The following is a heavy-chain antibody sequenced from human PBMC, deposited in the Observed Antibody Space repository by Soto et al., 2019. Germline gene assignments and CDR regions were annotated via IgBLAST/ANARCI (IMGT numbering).Heavy chain of an antibody. J-gene: IGHJ5*02. V-gene: IGHV1-69*13. D-gene: IGHD3-10*01. Sequence: GASVKVSCKASGGTFSSYAISWVRQAPGQGLEWMGGIIPIFGTANYAQKFQGRVTITADESTSTAYMELSGLRSEDTAVYYCARDKGPITMVRGLPKNNWSDPWGQGTLVTVSS. CDR1: GGTFSSYA. CDR3: ARDKGPITMVRGLPKNNWSDP. CDR2: IIPIFGTA.